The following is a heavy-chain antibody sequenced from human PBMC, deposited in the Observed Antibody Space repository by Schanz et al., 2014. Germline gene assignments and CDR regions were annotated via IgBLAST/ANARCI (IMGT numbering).Heavy chain of an antibody. CDR1: GYTFISYG. V-gene: IGHV1-18*01. J-gene: IGHJ4*02. Sequence: QVQLVQSGAEVKKPGASVKVSCKASGYTFISYGIKWVRQAPGQGLEWMGWISAYNGHTDYAQKLQGRVTLTTDTATSTAYMELRSLRSDDTAVYYCARDRDQWDGNYLDYWGQGTLVTVSS. D-gene: IGHD1-26*01. CDR2: ISAYNGHT. CDR3: ARDRDQWDGNYLDY.